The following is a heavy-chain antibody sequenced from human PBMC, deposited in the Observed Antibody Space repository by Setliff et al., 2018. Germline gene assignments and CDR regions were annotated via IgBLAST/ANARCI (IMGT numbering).Heavy chain of an antibody. J-gene: IGHJ6*02. Sequence: LSCAASGFTFSSYWMSWVRQAPGKGLWWVGRIKRITDSGTTDHAAPVKGRFTVSRDDSISTLYLQMNSLKTEDTAVYYCTTSPISSGWHSNFDYNMDVWGQGTTVTVSS. CDR2: IKRITDSGTT. CDR3: TTSPISSGWHSNFDYNMDV. V-gene: IGHV3-15*01. D-gene: IGHD6-19*01. CDR1: GFTFSSYW.